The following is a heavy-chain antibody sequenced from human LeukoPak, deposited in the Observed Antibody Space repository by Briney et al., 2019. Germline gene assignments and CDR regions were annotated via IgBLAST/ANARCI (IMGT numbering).Heavy chain of an antibody. J-gene: IGHJ3*02. Sequence: SGGSLRLSCAASGFTFSNYAMHCVRQAPGKGLEWVAVISYDGSNKYYADSVKGRFTISRDNSKNTLYLQMNSLRAEDTAVYYCARAAARLAAAFDIWGQGTMVTVSS. CDR1: GFTFSNYA. V-gene: IGHV3-30*01. D-gene: IGHD6-6*01. CDR3: ARAAARLAAAFDI. CDR2: ISYDGSNK.